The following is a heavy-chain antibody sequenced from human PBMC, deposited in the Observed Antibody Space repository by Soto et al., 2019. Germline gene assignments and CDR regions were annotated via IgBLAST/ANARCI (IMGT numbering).Heavy chain of an antibody. Sequence: QVLLQESGPGLVKPSQTLSLTCTVSGASVSSSTGYYWSWIRQHPGKGLEWIGYVYYSGNSYSNPSLRSRVSISVDTSKNDYSLRLTSVTDAETALYYCAREHGTKGVIDYCGQGTLVTVSS. CDR1: GASVSSSTGYY. J-gene: IGHJ4*02. CDR3: AREHGTKGVIDY. D-gene: IGHD1-7*01. CDR2: VYYSGNS. V-gene: IGHV4-31*03.